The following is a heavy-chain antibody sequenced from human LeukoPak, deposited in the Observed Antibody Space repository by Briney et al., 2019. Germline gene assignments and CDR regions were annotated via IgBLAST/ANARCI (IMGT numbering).Heavy chain of an antibody. V-gene: IGHV4-30-4*08. Sequence: KASETLSLTCTVSGGSISSGDYYWGWIRQPPGKGLEWIGYIYYSGSTYYNPSLKSRVTISVDTSKNRFSLKLSSVTAADTAVYYCATHSSGYDSGNDAFDIWGQGTMVTVSS. CDR2: IYYSGST. CDR1: GGSISSGDYY. D-gene: IGHD3-22*01. CDR3: ATHSSGYDSGNDAFDI. J-gene: IGHJ3*02.